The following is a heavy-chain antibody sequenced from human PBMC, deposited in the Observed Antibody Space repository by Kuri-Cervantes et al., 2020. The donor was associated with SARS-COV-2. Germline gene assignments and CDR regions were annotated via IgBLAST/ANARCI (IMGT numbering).Heavy chain of an antibody. J-gene: IGHJ3*02. CDR1: GYTFTSYG. V-gene: IGHV1-18*01. D-gene: IGHD3-3*01. CDR2: ISAYNGNT. Sequence: ASVKVSCKASGYTFTSYGISWVRQAPGQGLEWMGWISAYNGNTNYAQKLQGRVTMTTDTSTSTAYMELRSLRSEDTAVYYCAGRLRFSHSDAFDIWGRGTMVTVSS. CDR3: AGRLRFSHSDAFDI.